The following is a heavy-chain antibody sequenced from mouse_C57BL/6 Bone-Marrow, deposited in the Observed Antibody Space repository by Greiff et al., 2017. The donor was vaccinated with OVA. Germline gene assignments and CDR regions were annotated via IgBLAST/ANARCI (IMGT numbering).Heavy chain of an antibody. Sequence: EVQLQQSGPELVKPGASVKISCKASGYTFTDYYMNWVKQSHGKSLEWIGDINPNNGGTSYNQKFKGKATLTVDKSSSTAYMELRSLTSEDSAVYYCAIFYYGSSLFYFDYWGQGTTLTVSS. CDR3: AIFYYGSSLFYFDY. V-gene: IGHV1-26*01. CDR1: GYTFTDYY. CDR2: INPNNGGT. J-gene: IGHJ2*01. D-gene: IGHD1-1*01.